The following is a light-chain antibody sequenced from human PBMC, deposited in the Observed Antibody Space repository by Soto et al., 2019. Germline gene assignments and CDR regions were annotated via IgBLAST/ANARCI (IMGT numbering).Light chain of an antibody. CDR3: QHYNNRWT. V-gene: IGKV1-5*01. CDR2: DAS. Sequence: DIQMTQSPSTLSASVGDRVTITCRASQSVDYWLAWYQQKSGKAPKLLIYDASTLVSGVPSRFSGSGSGTEFTLTISSLQADDFATYYCQHYNNRWTFGQGTKVEIK. CDR1: QSVDYW. J-gene: IGKJ1*01.